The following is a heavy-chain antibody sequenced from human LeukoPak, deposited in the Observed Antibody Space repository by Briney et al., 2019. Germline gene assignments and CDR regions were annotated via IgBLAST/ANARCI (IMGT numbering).Heavy chain of an antibody. CDR3: ARMYSGSYYVEYYFDY. Sequence: GASVKVSCKASGYTFTSYGISWVRQAPGQGLEWMGWISAYNGNTNYAQKLQGRVTMTTDTSTSTAYMELRSLRSDDTAVYYCARMYSGSYYVEYYFDYWGQGTLVTVPS. D-gene: IGHD1-26*01. CDR1: GYTFTSYG. J-gene: IGHJ4*02. CDR2: ISAYNGNT. V-gene: IGHV1-18*01.